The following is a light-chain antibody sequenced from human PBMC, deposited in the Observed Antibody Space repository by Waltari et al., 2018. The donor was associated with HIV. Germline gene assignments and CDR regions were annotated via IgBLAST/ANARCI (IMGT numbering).Light chain of an antibody. CDR3: AACDDSLNGWV. V-gene: IGLV1-44*01. CDR1: SSNIGSYI. Sequence: SVLTQPPSASVTPGQRVTISCSGSSSNIGSYIVNWYQQPPGTAPKLLIYSNNQRASGDPDRFSGSKSGTSAALAMSGLQSEDKADYYCAACDDSLNGWVFGGGTKLTVL. J-gene: IGLJ3*02. CDR2: SNN.